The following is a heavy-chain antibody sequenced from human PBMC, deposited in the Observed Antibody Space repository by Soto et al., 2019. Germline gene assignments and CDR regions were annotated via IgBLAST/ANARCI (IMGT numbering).Heavy chain of an antibody. D-gene: IGHD5-12*01. Sequence: EVQLVEAGGDLVQPGGYLRLACAVSGFSFRNYWMSWVRQAPGKGLEWVANINHDGSEQNFLDSVKGRFTISRDNGKNSLFLKMNRLRAEDTAVYYCARDIGYYSFDYWGKGTLVTVSS. CDR3: ARDIGYYSFDY. J-gene: IGHJ4*02. V-gene: IGHV3-7*01. CDR2: INHDGSEQ. CDR1: GFSFRNYW.